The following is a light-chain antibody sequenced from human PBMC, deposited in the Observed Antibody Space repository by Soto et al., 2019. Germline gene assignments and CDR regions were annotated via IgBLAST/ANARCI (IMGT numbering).Light chain of an antibody. Sequence: DVQMTQSPSSLSASVGDRVTITCRSSQNIASCLNWYQQRPGTAPKLLIFAASNLENGVPSRFSGRGSATDFTLTISSLQPEDFATYFCQQTYNMPVTFGQGTKLEMK. CDR1: QNIASC. CDR3: QQTYNMPVT. J-gene: IGKJ2*01. V-gene: IGKV1-39*01. CDR2: AAS.